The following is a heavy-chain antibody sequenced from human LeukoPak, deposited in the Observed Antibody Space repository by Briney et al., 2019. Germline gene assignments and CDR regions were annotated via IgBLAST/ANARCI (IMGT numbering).Heavy chain of an antibody. J-gene: IGHJ3*02. D-gene: IGHD3-16*02. CDR3: ARDLRTDYDYVWGSYPPPPAFDI. CDR2: ISSSSSYI. Sequence: GGSLRLSCAASGFTFSSYSMNWVRQAPGKGLEWVSSISSSSSYIYYADSVKGRFTISRDNAKNSLYLQMNSLRAEDTAVYYCARDLRTDYDYVWGSYPPPPAFDIWDQGTMVTVSS. CDR1: GFTFSSYS. V-gene: IGHV3-21*01.